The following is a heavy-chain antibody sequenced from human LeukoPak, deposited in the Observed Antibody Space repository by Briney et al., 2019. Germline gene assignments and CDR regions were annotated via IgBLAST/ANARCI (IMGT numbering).Heavy chain of an antibody. Sequence: PGGSLRLSCAASGFTFSSYWMSWVRQAPGKGLEWVANIKEDGSAKYYVDSVKGRFTISRDNAKTSLYLQMNSLRAEDTALYYCARSNSGSFMYNWFDPWGQGTLVTVSS. CDR3: ARSNSGSFMYNWFDP. J-gene: IGHJ5*02. CDR1: GFTFSSYW. CDR2: IKEDGSAK. D-gene: IGHD1-26*01. V-gene: IGHV3-7*03.